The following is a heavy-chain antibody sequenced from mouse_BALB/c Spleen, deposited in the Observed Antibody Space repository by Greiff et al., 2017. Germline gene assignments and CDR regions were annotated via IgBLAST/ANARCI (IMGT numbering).Heavy chain of an antibody. CDR1: GFSLTSYG. V-gene: IGHV2-9*02. J-gene: IGHJ4*01. Sequence: VKLQESGPGLVAPSQSLSITCTVSGFSLTSYGVHWVRQPPGKGLEWLGVIWAGGSTNYNSALMSRLSISKDNSKSQVFLKMNSLQTDDTAMYYCARDDPYYYAMDYWGQGTSVTVSS. CDR3: ARDDPYYYAMDY. CDR2: IWAGGST.